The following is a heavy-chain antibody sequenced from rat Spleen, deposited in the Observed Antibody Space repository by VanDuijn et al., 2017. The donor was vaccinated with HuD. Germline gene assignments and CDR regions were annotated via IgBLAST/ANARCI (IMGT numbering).Heavy chain of an antibody. V-gene: IGHV5-25*01. CDR1: EFTFSDYY. D-gene: IGHD1-10*01. J-gene: IGHJ2*01. CDR2: ISTGGGST. CDR3: ARMDTGTTTYYFDY. Sequence: EVQLVESGGGLVQPGRSMKLSCAASEFTFSDYYMAWVRQAPTKGLEWVAYISTGGGSTYYRDSVKGRVTVSRDNAKSTLYLQMDSLRSEDTATYYCARMDTGTTTYYFDYWGQGVMVTVSS.